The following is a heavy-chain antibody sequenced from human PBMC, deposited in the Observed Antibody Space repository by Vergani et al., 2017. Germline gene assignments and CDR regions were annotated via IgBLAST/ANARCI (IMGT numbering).Heavy chain of an antibody. Sequence: QVQLVESGGGLVKPGGSLRLSCAASGFTFSDYYMSWIRQAPGKGLEWVSYISSSSSYTNYADSVKGRFTISRDNAKNSLYLEMNSLRAEDTAVYYCARDGNDLYYDGSGSQGMDVWGQGTTVTVSS. J-gene: IGHJ6*02. CDR2: ISSSSSYT. CDR1: GFTFSDYY. V-gene: IGHV3-11*05. D-gene: IGHD3-10*01. CDR3: ARDGNDLYYDGSGSQGMDV.